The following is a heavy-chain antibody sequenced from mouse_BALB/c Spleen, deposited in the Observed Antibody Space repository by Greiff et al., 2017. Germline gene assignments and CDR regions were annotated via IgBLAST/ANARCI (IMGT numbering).Heavy chain of an antibody. J-gene: IGHJ1*01. V-gene: IGHV1-15*01. CDR3: TREYGNYGYFDV. CDR1: GYTFTDYE. Sequence: VQLQESGAELVRPGASVTLSCKASGYTFTDYEMHWVKQTPVHGLEWIGAIDPETGGTAYNQKFEGKATLTADKSSSTAYMELRSLTSEDSAVYYCTREYGNYGYFDVWGAGTTVTVSS. D-gene: IGHD2-10*02. CDR2: IDPETGGT.